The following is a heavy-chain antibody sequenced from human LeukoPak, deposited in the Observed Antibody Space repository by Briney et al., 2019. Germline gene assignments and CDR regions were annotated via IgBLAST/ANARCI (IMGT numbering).Heavy chain of an antibody. CDR1: GFTFSSYG. Sequence: GGSLRLSCAASGFTFSSYGMHWVRQAPGKGLEWVAVIWYDGSNKYYADSVKGRFTISGDNSKNTLYLQMNSLRAEDTAVYYCARGWGYYYGSGSPNSMDVWGQGTTVTVSS. V-gene: IGHV3-33*01. CDR3: ARGWGYYYGSGSPNSMDV. D-gene: IGHD3-10*01. CDR2: IWYDGSNK. J-gene: IGHJ6*02.